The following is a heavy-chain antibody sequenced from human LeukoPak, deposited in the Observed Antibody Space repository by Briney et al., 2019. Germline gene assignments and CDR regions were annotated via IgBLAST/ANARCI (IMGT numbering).Heavy chain of an antibody. V-gene: IGHV1-46*01. J-gene: IGHJ4*02. CDR3: ARDRYYGSGSYSTPGY. Sequence: ASVKVSCKASGYTFISYYMHWVRQAPGQGLEWMGIINPSGGSTTYAQKFQGRVTMTRDTSTSTVYMELSSLRSEDTAVYYCARDRYYGSGSYSTPGYWGQGTLVTVSS. CDR2: INPSGGST. CDR1: GYTFISYY. D-gene: IGHD3-10*01.